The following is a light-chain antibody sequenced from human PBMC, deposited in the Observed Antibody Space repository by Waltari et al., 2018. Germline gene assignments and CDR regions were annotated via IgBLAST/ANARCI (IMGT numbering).Light chain of an antibody. CDR1: QTVMTTY. J-gene: IGKJ4*01. Sequence: EIVLTQSPGTLSLSPGERATLSCRASQTVMTTYSAWYQQKPGQAPTLLSYGASSRATGIPDRFSGSGSGTDFSLTISSLEPEDFAVYYCQQYDISPLTFGGGTKVEIK. V-gene: IGKV3-20*01. CDR3: QQYDISPLT. CDR2: GAS.